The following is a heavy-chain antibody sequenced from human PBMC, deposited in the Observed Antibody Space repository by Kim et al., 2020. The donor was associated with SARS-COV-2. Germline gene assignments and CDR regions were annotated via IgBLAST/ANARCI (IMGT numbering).Heavy chain of an antibody. CDR3: ATDLTKHWQCCFDY. Sequence: GGSLRLSCAASVFTFSSYAMHWVRQAPGKGLEWVAAISYGGSNKYYADSVKGRFTISRDNSKNSLYLQMNSLRAEDTAVYYCATDLTKHWQCCFDYLGQG. V-gene: IGHV3-30*04. J-gene: IGHJ4*02. CDR2: ISYGGSNK. CDR1: VFTFSSYA. D-gene: IGHD3-3*02.